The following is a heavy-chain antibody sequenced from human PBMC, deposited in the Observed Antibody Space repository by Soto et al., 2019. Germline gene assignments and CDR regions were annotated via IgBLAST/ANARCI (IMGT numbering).Heavy chain of an antibody. V-gene: IGHV4-30-4*01. J-gene: IGHJ6*02. D-gene: IGHD1-26*01. Sequence: SETLSLTCTVSGGSIISGDYYWSWIRQPPGEGLEWIGYIYYSVSTYYNPSLKSRVTISVDTSKNQFSLKLSSVTAADTAVYYCARGLLSSGSYPPGDYYYYGMDVWGQGTTVTAP. CDR1: GGSIISGDYY. CDR2: IYYSVST. CDR3: ARGLLSSGSYPPGDYYYYGMDV.